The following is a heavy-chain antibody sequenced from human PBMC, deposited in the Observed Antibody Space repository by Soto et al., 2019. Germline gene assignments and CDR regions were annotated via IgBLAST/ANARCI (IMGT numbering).Heavy chain of an antibody. J-gene: IGHJ4*02. Sequence: PSETLSLSCTVSGGSISSGDYYWSWIRQPPGRGLEWIGYIYYSGSTYYNPSLKSRVTISVDTSKNQFSLKLSSVTAADTAMYYCARHVETVAPLYNWGQGTLVTVSS. CDR3: ARHVETVAPLYN. CDR2: IYYSGST. D-gene: IGHD5-12*01. V-gene: IGHV4-30-4*01. CDR1: GGSISSGDYY.